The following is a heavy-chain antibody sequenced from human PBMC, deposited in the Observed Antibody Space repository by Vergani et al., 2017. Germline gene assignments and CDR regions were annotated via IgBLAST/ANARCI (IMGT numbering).Heavy chain of an antibody. CDR2: ISAYNGNT. CDR3: ARDPTTRYYYYYGMDV. V-gene: IGHV1-18*01. J-gene: IGHJ6*02. Sequence: QVQLVQSGAEVKKPGASVKVSCKASGYTFTSYGISWVRQAPGQGLEWMGWISAYNGNTNYAQKLQGRVTMTTDTSTSTAYMGLRSLRSDDTAVYYCARDPTTRYYYYYGMDVWGQGTTVTVSS. CDR1: GYTFTSYG. D-gene: IGHD4-17*01.